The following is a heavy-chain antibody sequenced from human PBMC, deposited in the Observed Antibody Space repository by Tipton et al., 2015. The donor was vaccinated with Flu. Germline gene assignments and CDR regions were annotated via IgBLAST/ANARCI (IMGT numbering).Heavy chain of an antibody. D-gene: IGHD3-10*02. Sequence: LRLSCSVPGDYISSRYFWGWIRQPPGKGLEWIGNVHRSGSPYYNPSLRSRVTMTVDGAKNQFSLRLSSVTAADTAVYYCARHTGDSVRGVIDYWGQGTLVTVSS. CDR1: GDYISSRYF. CDR3: ARHTGDSVRGVIDY. CDR2: VHRSGSP. V-gene: IGHV4-38-2*01. J-gene: IGHJ4*02.